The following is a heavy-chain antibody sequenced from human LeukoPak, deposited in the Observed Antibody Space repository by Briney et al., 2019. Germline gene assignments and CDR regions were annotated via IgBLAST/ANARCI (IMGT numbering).Heavy chain of an antibody. CDR1: GFSFSDYY. CDR3: ARGKPVTGTPDYYSYGMDV. J-gene: IGHJ6*02. V-gene: IGHV3-53*01. Sequence: GESLRLSCAASGFSFSDYYMSWVRQAPGKGLEWVSLMYSFGNTYYADSVKGRFTISRDNSKNTLYLQMNSLRAEDTALYYCARGKPVTGTPDYYSYGMDVWGQGTMVTVSS. D-gene: IGHD1-20*01. CDR2: MYSFGNT.